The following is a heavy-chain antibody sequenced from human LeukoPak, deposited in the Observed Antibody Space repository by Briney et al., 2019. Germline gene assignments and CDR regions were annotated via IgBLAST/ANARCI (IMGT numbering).Heavy chain of an antibody. D-gene: IGHD3-22*01. V-gene: IGHV3-48*03. CDR3: ARESAGITMIVVVIGGYFDY. CDR1: GFTFSSYE. J-gene: IGHJ4*02. CDR2: ISSSGSTI. Sequence: PGGSLRLSCAASGFTFSSYEMNWVRLAPGKGLEWVSYISSSGSTIYYADSVKGRFTISRDNAKNSLYLQMNSLRAEDTAVYYCARESAGITMIVVVIGGYFDYWGQGTLVTVSS.